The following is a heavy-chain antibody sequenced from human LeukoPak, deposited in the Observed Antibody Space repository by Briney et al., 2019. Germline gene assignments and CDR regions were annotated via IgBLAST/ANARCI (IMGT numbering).Heavy chain of an antibody. CDR2: IYYSGST. CDR1: GGSISSYY. Sequence: SETLSLTCTVSGGSISSYYWSWIRQPPGKGLEWIGYIYYSGSTNYNPSLKSRVTISVDTSKNQFSLKLSSVTAADTAVYYCAAYYSRETYYFDYWGQGTLVTVSS. V-gene: IGHV4-59*08. D-gene: IGHD6-13*01. J-gene: IGHJ4*02. CDR3: AAYYSRETYYFDY.